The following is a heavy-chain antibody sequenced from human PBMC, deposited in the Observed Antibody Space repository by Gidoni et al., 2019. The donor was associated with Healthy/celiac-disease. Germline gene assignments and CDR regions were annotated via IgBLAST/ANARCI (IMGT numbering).Heavy chain of an antibody. J-gene: IGHJ4*02. CDR1: GFTFSSYC. D-gene: IGHD6-6*01. CDR2: ISYDGSNK. CDR3: AKGSGSSSSFFDY. Sequence: QVQLVESGGGVVQPGRSLRLSCAASGFTFSSYCMHWVRQAPGKGLEWVAVISYDGSNKYYADSVKGRFTISRDNSKNTLYLQMNSLRAEDTAVYYCAKGSGSSSSFFDYWGQGTLVTVSS. V-gene: IGHV3-30*18.